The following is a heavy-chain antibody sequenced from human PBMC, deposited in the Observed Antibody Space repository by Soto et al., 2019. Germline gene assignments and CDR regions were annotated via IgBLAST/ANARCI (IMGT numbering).Heavy chain of an antibody. J-gene: IGHJ5*02. D-gene: IGHD2-2*01. CDR2: INAGNGNT. CDR3: ARGVVLVPTANDWFDP. Sequence: QVQLVQSGAEEKKPGASVKVSCKASGYTFTSYAMHWVRQAPGQRLEWMGWINAGNGNTKYSQKFQGRVTITRDTSVITAYMELSRLISEDTAVYYCARGVVLVPTANDWFDPWGQGTLVTVSS. CDR1: GYTFTSYA. V-gene: IGHV1-3*05.